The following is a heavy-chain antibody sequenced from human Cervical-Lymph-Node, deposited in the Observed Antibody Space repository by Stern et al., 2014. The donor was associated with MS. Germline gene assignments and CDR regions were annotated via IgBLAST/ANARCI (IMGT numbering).Heavy chain of an antibody. D-gene: IGHD2-21*01. CDR3: ARGLWSFDS. CDR1: GYNFPSYW. CDR2: IYPGDSDT. J-gene: IGHJ4*02. V-gene: IGHV5-51*01. Sequence: VQLVESGAEVKKPGGPLKISCKGSGYNFPSYWIGWVRQMPGKGLEWMASIYPGDSDTTYNPSFQGQVTISADKSINTAYLHWSGLKASDSAIYFCARGLWSFDSWGQGTLVTVSS.